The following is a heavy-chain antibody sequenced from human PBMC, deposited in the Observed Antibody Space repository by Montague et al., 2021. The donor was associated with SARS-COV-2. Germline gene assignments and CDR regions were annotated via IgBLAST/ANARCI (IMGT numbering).Heavy chain of an antibody. Sequence: SETLSLTCTVSGVSIINGDYYWSWIRQPPGKGLEWIGSIYYSGSTYYNPSLKSRVTISVDTSKNQFSLKLSSVTAADTAVYYCATYYDILTGYYIDAFDIWGQGTMVTVSS. V-gene: IGHV4-39*01. J-gene: IGHJ3*02. CDR3: ATYYDILTGYYIDAFDI. D-gene: IGHD3-9*01. CDR1: GVSIINGDYY. CDR2: IYYSGST.